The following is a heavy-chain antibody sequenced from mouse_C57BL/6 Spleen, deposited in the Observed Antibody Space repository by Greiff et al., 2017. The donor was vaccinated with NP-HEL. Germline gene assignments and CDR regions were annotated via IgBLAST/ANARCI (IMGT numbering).Heavy chain of an antibody. V-gene: IGHV1-61*01. CDR1: GYTFTSYW. Sequence: QVQLQQPGAELVRPGSSVKLSCKASGYTFTSYWMDWVKQRPGQGLEWIGNIYPSDSETHYNQKFKDKATLTVDKSSSTAYMQLSSLTSEDSAVYYCASYDGSSYPFAFWGQGTLVTVSA. J-gene: IGHJ3*01. CDR2: IYPSDSET. CDR3: ASYDGSSYPFAF. D-gene: IGHD1-1*01.